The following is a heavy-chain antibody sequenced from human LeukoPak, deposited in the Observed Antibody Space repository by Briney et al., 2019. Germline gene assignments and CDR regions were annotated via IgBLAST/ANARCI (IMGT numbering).Heavy chain of an antibody. CDR2: ISYDGSNK. D-gene: IGHD6-19*01. Sequence: PGGSLRLSCAASGFTFSSYAMHWVRQAPGKGLEWVAVISYDGSNKYYADPVKGRFTISRDNSTNTLYLQMNSLRAEDTAVYYCARVRLAGIAVAGSFDYWGREPWSPSPQ. V-gene: IGHV3-30-3*01. CDR1: GFTFSSYA. CDR3: ARVRLAGIAVAGSFDY. J-gene: IGHJ4*02.